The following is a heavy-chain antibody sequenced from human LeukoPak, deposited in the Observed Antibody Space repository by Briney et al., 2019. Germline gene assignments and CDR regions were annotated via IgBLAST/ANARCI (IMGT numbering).Heavy chain of an antibody. J-gene: IGHJ4*02. CDR2: INPNSGGT. V-gene: IGHV1-2*02. D-gene: IGHD3-16*02. CDR3: ARTHFYVWGSYRYGRYFDY. CDR1: GYIFTGYY. Sequence: GASVNVSCKASGYIFTGYYMHWVRQAPGQGLEWMGGINPNSGGTNYAQKFQGRVTMTRDTSISTAYMELSRLRSDDTAVYYCARTHFYVWGSYRYGRYFDYWGQGTLVTVSS.